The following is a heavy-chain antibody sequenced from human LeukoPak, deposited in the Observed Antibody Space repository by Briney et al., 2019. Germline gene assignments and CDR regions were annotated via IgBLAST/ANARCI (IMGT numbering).Heavy chain of an antibody. CDR2: IYHSGST. J-gene: IGHJ4*02. V-gene: IGHV4-4*02. CDR1: GGSISSNNW. CDR3: GRLMAGLD. Sequence: MPSGTLSLTCAVSGGSISSNNWWSWVRQPPGKGLEWIADIYHSGSTNYSPSLKSRVTISVDKSKNQFFLKLNSVTAADTAVYYCGRLMAGLDWGQGTLVTVSS. D-gene: IGHD6-19*01.